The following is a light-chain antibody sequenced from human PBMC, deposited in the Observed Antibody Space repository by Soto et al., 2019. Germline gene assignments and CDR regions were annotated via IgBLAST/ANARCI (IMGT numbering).Light chain of an antibody. Sequence: DIVMTQSPDSLAVSLGERATINCKSSQSVLYSSNNMNYLAWYQQKPGQPPKLLIYWASTRESGVPDRFSGSGSGTDFTLTISSLQAEDVAVYCCQQYYSTPRTFGQGTKVEIK. V-gene: IGKV4-1*01. J-gene: IGKJ1*01. CDR3: QQYYSTPRT. CDR1: QSVLYSSNNMNY. CDR2: WAS.